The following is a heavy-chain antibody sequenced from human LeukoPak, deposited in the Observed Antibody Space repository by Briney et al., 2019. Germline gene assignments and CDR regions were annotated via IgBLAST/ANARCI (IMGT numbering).Heavy chain of an antibody. V-gene: IGHV3-21*01. J-gene: IGHJ3*02. Sequence: GGSLRLSCAASGFTFRSYAMNWVRQAPGKGLEWVSSISSSSSYIYYADSVKGRFTISRDNAKNSLYLQMNSLRAEDTAVYYCARVRDPDAFDIWGQGTMVTVSS. CDR2: ISSSSSYI. CDR3: ARVRDPDAFDI. CDR1: GFTFRSYA.